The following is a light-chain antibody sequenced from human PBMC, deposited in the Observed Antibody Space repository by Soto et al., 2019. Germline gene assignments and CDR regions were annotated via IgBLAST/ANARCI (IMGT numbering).Light chain of an antibody. CDR1: SSNIGAGDD. Sequence: QSALTQPPSVSGAPGQRVTISCTGSSSNIGAGDDVHRYQQLPGTAPKLLMYADNNRPSGVPDRFSGSKSGTSASLAITGLQAEDEGDYYCQSYDSRLNGVVFGGGTKLTVL. V-gene: IGLV1-40*01. CDR2: ADN. J-gene: IGLJ3*02. CDR3: QSYDSRLNGVV.